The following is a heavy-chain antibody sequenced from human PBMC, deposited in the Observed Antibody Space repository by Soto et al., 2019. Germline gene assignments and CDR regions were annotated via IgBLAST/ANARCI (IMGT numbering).Heavy chain of an antibody. D-gene: IGHD3-3*01. V-gene: IGHV1-2*02. CDR2: INPATGAA. CDR3: ARGGGVGVAGSAAFDM. Sequence: QLHLVQSGAVVKKPGASVTVSCSASGYPVTAYYMHWVRQAPGREFEWMGGINPATGAAKYTQTFQGRGTITRDTATSTVFMELSGLTSEDTAVFYCARGGGVGVAGSAAFDMWGQGTLVTVSS. CDR1: GYPVTAYY. J-gene: IGHJ3*02.